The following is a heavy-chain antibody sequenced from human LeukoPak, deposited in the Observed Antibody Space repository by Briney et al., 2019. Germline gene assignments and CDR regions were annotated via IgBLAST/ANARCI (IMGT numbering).Heavy chain of an antibody. CDR1: GFAFRNNA. CDR3: ARVVGGSGYNQEFDY. CDR2: ISDSGGST. V-gene: IGHV3-23*01. J-gene: IGHJ4*02. Sequence: PGGSLRLSCVASGFAFRNNAMSWVRQAPGKGLEWVSLISDSGGSTNYADSVKGRFTISRDNAKNSLYLQMNSLRAEDTAVYYCARVVGGSGYNQEFDYWGQGTLVTVSS. D-gene: IGHD3-22*01.